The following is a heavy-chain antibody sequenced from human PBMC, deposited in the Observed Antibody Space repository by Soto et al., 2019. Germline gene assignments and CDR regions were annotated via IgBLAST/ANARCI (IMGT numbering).Heavy chain of an antibody. Sequence: QVQLVQSGAEVTKPGSSVKVSCKASGGTFSSYAISWVRQAPGQGLEWMGGIIPIFGTVNYAQKFQGRVTITADKSTGTAYMELSSLRSEDTAVYYCARLLHGYSPVFDYWGQGTLVTVSS. D-gene: IGHD5-18*01. J-gene: IGHJ4*02. CDR1: GGTFSSYA. CDR2: IIPIFGTV. CDR3: ARLLHGYSPVFDY. V-gene: IGHV1-69*14.